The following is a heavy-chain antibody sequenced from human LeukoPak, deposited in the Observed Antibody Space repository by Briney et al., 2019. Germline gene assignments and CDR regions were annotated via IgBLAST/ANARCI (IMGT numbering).Heavy chain of an antibody. V-gene: IGHV3-53*01. J-gene: IGHJ6*03. D-gene: IGHD1/OR15-1a*01. Sequence: PGGSLRLSCAASGFTVSSNFMSWVRQAPGKGLEWVSVIYSGGTTYYADSVKGRFTISRDNSKNTLYLQMNSLRAEDTAVYYCARDGYGNNYMDVWGKGITVTVSS. CDR3: ARDGYGNNYMDV. CDR2: IYSGGTT. CDR1: GFTVSSNF.